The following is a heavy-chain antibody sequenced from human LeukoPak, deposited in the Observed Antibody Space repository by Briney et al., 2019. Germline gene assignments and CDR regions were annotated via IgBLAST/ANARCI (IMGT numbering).Heavy chain of an antibody. CDR3: ASYGSGSYRFDP. V-gene: IGHV4-31*03. J-gene: IGHJ5*02. CDR1: GGSISSGNYY. CDR2: IHHSGST. D-gene: IGHD3-10*01. Sequence: PSETLSLTCTVSGGSISSGNYYWSWIRQHPGKGLEWIGYIHHSGSTYYNPSLKSRVIISVDTSKNQFSLKPNSVTAADTAVYYCASYGSGSYRFDPWGQGTLVTVSS.